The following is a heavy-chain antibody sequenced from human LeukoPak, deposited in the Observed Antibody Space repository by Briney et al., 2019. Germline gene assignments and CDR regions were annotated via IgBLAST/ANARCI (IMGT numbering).Heavy chain of an antibody. J-gene: IGHJ4*02. D-gene: IGHD6-19*01. CDR1: GLTVSSND. V-gene: IGHV3-53*01. CDR3: AKDRGSSGWNGLDY. Sequence: GGSLRLSCAASGLTVSSNDMHWLRQAPGKGLEWVSVLFSGGNTFYADSVKGRVTISRDNSKNTLYLQMISLRAEDTAVYYCAKDRGSSGWNGLDYWGQGTLVTVSS. CDR2: LFSGGNT.